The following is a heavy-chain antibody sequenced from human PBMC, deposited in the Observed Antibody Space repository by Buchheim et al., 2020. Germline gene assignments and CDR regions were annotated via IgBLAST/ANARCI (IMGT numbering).Heavy chain of an antibody. Sequence: QVQLQQWGAGLLKPSETLSLTCAVYGGSFSGYYWSWIRQPPGKGLEWIGEINHSGSTNYNPSLKSRVTISVDTSKNQFSLKLSSVTAADTAVYYCARDYYDSSGYKKYNWFDPWGQGTL. CDR1: GGSFSGYY. CDR3: ARDYYDSSGYKKYNWFDP. D-gene: IGHD3-22*01. V-gene: IGHV4-34*01. CDR2: INHSGST. J-gene: IGHJ5*02.